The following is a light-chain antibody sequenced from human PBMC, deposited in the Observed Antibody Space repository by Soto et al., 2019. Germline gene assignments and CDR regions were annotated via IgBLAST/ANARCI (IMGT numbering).Light chain of an antibody. CDR2: DND. J-gene: IGLJ2*01. V-gene: IGLV1-51*01. Sequence: QSVLTQPPSVSAAPGQKVTISCSGSSSNIGNNYVSWYRQFPGTAPKLLIYDNDKRPSGIPDRFSGSKSGTSATLGITGLQTGDEADYYCGAWDSSLSGVVFGGGTKLTVL. CDR1: SSNIGNNY. CDR3: GAWDSSLSGVV.